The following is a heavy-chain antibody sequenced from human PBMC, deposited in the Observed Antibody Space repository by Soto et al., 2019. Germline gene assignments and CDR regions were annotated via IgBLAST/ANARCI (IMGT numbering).Heavy chain of an antibody. CDR2: IYYSGST. D-gene: IGHD2-15*01. CDR3: AGNLKVVVAAIEYYYYYMDV. V-gene: IGHV4-59*01. J-gene: IGHJ6*03. CDR1: GGSISSYY. Sequence: QVQLQESGPGLVKPSETLSLTCTVSGGSISSYYWSWIRQPPGKGLEWIGYIYYSGSTNYNPSLKSRVTISVDTSKNQFSLKLSYVTAADTAVYYCAGNLKVVVAAIEYYYYYMDVWGKGTTVTVSS.